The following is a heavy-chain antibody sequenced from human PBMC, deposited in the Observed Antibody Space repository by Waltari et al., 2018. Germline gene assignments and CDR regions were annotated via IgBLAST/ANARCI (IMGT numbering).Heavy chain of an antibody. CDR2: INSDGSST. J-gene: IGHJ4*02. CDR3: ARSHGDYATPPDY. Sequence: EVQLVESGGGLVQPGGSLRLSCAASGFTFSSYWMHWVRQAPGKGLVGVSRINSDGSSTSYADSGKGRFTISRDNAKNTLYLQMNSLRAEDTAVYYCARSHGDYATPPDYWGQGTLVTVSS. V-gene: IGHV3-74*02. D-gene: IGHD4-17*01. CDR1: GFTFSSYW.